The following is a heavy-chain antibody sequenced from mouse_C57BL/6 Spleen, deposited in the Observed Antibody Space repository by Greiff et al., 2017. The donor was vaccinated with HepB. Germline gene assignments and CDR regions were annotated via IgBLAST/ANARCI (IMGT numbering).Heavy chain of an antibody. Sequence: EVKLQESGPVLVKPGASVKMSCKASGYTFTDYYMNWVKQSHGKSLEWIGVINPYNGGTSYNQKFKGNATLTVDKSSSTAYMELNSLTSEDSAVYYCARGRELGRTFDYWGQGTTLTVSS. CDR3: ARGRELGRTFDY. CDR1: GYTFTDYY. D-gene: IGHD4-1*01. J-gene: IGHJ2*01. V-gene: IGHV1-19*01. CDR2: INPYNGGT.